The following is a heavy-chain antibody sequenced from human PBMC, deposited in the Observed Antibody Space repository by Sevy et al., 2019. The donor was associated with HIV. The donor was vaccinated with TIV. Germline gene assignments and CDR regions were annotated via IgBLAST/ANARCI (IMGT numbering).Heavy chain of an antibody. Sequence: GGSLRLSCAASGFTFSSYSMNWVRQAPGKGLEWVSYISSNSSTIYYADSVKGRFTISRDNAKNSLYLQMNSLRDEDTAVYYCARDRGTHGIVGVTCYWGQGTLVTVSS. J-gene: IGHJ4*02. CDR1: GFTFSSYS. V-gene: IGHV3-48*02. D-gene: IGHD1-26*01. CDR2: ISSNSSTI. CDR3: ARDRGTHGIVGVTCY.